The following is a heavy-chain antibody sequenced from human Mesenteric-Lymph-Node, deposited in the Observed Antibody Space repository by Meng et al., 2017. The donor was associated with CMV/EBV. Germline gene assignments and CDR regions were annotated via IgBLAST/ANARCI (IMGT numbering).Heavy chain of an antibody. D-gene: IGHD6-13*01. CDR3: AKDGYASSWYKWFDP. CDR2: VYAGDDST. Sequence: GESLKISCAASGFTFSSYGMHWVRQSPGKGLEWVSVVYAGDDSTYYADSVKGRFTFSRDNSKNTLYLQMNSLRAEDTAVYYCAKDGYASSWYKWFDPWGQGTLVTVSS. J-gene: IGHJ5*02. V-gene: IGHV3-NL1*01. CDR1: GFTFSSYG.